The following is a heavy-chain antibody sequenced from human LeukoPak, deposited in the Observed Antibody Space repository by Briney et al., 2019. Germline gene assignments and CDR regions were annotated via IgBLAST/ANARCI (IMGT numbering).Heavy chain of an antibody. D-gene: IGHD1-26*01. CDR1: GFTFSTYA. CDR2: ISGSGGTT. V-gene: IGHV3-23*01. CDR3: ARDRLGSFFDY. J-gene: IGHJ4*02. Sequence: PGGSLRLSCAASGFTFSTYAMSWVRQAPGKGLEWVSAISGSGGTTYYADSVKGRFTISRDNSKTTLYLQMNSLRAEDTAVYYCARDRLGSFFDYWGQGTLVTVSS.